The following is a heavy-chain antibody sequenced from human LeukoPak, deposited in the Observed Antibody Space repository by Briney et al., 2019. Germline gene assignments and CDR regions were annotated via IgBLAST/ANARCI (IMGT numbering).Heavy chain of an antibody. CDR1: GFTFSSYS. J-gene: IGHJ6*03. CDR3: AREGGYYGSGRTHYYYYMDV. Sequence: GGSLRLSCAASGFTFSSYSMSWVRQAPGKGLEWVSSISSSSSYIYYADTVKGRFTISRDNAKNSLYLQMNSLRAEDTAVYYCAREGGYYGSGRTHYYYYMDVWGKGTTVTVSS. V-gene: IGHV3-21*01. D-gene: IGHD3-10*01. CDR2: ISSSSSYI.